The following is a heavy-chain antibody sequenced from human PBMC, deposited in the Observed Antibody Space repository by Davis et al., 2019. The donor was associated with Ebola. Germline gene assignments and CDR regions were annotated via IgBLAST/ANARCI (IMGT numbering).Heavy chain of an antibody. V-gene: IGHV3-30-3*01. J-gene: IGHJ6*02. D-gene: IGHD5-18*01. CDR3: VWTDAAMVTHHGMDV. Sequence: GGSLRLSCAASGFTFINYAMHWVRQAPGKGLEWVAVISHDGSYKYYADSVKGRFSISRDNSKNTLYLQMNSLRPEGTAVYYCVWTDAAMVTHHGMDVWGQGTAVIVSS. CDR1: GFTFINYA. CDR2: ISHDGSYK.